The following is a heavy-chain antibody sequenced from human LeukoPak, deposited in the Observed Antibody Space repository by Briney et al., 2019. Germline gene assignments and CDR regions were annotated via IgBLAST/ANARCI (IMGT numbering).Heavy chain of an antibody. Sequence: GGSLRLSCAASGFTFSSYAMHWVRQAPGKGLGWVAVISYDGSNKYYADSVKGRFTISRDNSKNTLYLQMNSLRAEDTAVYYCARDSSRYDILSGMDVWGQGTTVTVSS. CDR2: ISYDGSNK. CDR3: ARDSSRYDILSGMDV. CDR1: GFTFSSYA. D-gene: IGHD3-9*01. V-gene: IGHV3-30-3*01. J-gene: IGHJ6*02.